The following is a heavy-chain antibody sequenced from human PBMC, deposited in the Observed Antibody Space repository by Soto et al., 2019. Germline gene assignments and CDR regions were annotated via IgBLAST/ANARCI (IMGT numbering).Heavy chain of an antibody. CDR1: GGSISTYY. J-gene: IGHJ4*02. V-gene: IGHV4-59*01. CDR2: IDYSGYT. CDR3: XXXXXXXFDM. Sequence: QVQLQESGPGLVKPSGTLSLTCTVSGGSISTYYWSWIRRSPGKGLEWIGYIDYSGYTNCNPSLKSRITMSIDTSKNQXSXXXXXXXXXXXXXXXXXXXXXXXFDMWGQGTLVTVSS.